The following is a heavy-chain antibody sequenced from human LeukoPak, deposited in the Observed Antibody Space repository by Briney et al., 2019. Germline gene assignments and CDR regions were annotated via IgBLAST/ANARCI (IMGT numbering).Heavy chain of an antibody. D-gene: IGHD2-8*01. J-gene: IGHJ6*03. CDR1: GFTFGNYW. CDR3: ATRYCTIPACRASSYHCMDN. Sequence: GGSLRLSCAASGFTFGNYWMSWVRQAPGKGLEGVANIKQDGSEKFDVDSVKGRFTISRDNARNSLYLQMNSLRAEDTAVYYCATRYCTIPACRASSYHCMDNWGKGTTVTVSS. V-gene: IGHV3-7*01. CDR2: IKQDGSEK.